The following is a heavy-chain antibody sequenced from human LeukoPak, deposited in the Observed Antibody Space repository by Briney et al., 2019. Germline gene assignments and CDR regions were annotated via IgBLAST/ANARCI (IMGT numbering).Heavy chain of an antibody. CDR1: GGSISSSNW. CDR3: ASSKLYSSGWYNY. Sequence: PSETLSLTCAVSGGSISSSNWWSWVRQPPGKGLEWIGEIYHSGSTNYNPSLKSRVTISVDKSKNQFSLKLSSVTAADTAVYYCASSKLYSSGWYNYWGQGTLVTVSS. CDR2: IYHSGST. J-gene: IGHJ4*02. D-gene: IGHD6-19*01. V-gene: IGHV4-4*02.